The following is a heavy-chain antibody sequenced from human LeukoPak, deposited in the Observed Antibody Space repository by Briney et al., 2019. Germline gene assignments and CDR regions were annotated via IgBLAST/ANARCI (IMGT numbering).Heavy chain of an antibody. D-gene: IGHD2-8*02. J-gene: IGHJ6*03. CDR1: GFTFSSYG. CDR2: ISYDGSNK. Sequence: QSGGSLRLSCAASGFTFSSYGMHWVSQAPGKGLEWVAVISYDGSNKYYADSVKGRFTISRDNSKNTLYLQMNSLRAEDTAVYYCARVSGDYYYYYMDVWGKGTTVTVSS. CDR3: ARVSGDYYYYYMDV. V-gene: IGHV3-30*03.